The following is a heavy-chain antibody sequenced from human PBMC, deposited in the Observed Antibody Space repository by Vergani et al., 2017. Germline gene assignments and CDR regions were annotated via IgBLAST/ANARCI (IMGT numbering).Heavy chain of an antibody. CDR2: TWYDGNNK. J-gene: IGHJ5*02. D-gene: IGHD5-12*01. CDR3: ARGPGGEWLRLGNWFDP. V-gene: IGHV3-33*01. Sequence: QVQLVESGGGVVQPGRSLRLSCAASGFTFNQYGMHWVRQAPGKGLEWVAVTWYDGNNKQYADSVKGRFTISRDNSKSTMYLQMNSLRDEDTGVYYCARGPGGEWLRLGNWFDPWGQGTLVTVSS. CDR1: GFTFNQYG.